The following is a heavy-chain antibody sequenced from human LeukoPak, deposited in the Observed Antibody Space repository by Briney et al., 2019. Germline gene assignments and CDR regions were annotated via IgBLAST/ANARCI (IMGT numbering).Heavy chain of an antibody. CDR3: AREYDFWLFDY. Sequence: GGSLRLSCAASGFTFSSYGMHWVRQAPGKGLEWVAVIWYDGSNKYYADSVKGRFTISRDNSKNTLYLQMNSPRAEDTAVYYCAREYDFWLFDYWGQGTLVTVSS. CDR1: GFTFSSYG. V-gene: IGHV3-33*01. J-gene: IGHJ4*02. CDR2: IWYDGSNK. D-gene: IGHD3-3*01.